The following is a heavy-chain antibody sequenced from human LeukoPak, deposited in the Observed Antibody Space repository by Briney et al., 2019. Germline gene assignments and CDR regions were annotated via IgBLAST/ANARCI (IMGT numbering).Heavy chain of an antibody. CDR3: AREVEYYDSSGYQNWFDP. D-gene: IGHD3-22*01. J-gene: IGHJ5*02. Sequence: ASVKVSCKASGYTFTSYGISWVGRAPGQGLEWMGWISAYNGNTNYAQKLQGRVTITTDTSASTAYMELRSLRSDDTGVYYCAREVEYYDSSGYQNWFDPWGQGTLVTVSA. V-gene: IGHV1-18*01. CDR2: ISAYNGNT. CDR1: GYTFTSYG.